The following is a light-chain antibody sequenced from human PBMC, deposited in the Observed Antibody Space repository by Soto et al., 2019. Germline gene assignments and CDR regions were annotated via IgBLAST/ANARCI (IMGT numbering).Light chain of an antibody. Sequence: EIVMTKSPATLYASPEEIATLSCSASQSVSTNLAWYQQKPGQPPRLLIYGASTRATGIPARFSGSESGTEFTRTISSLESEDFAVDYCQQYNDWPPYTFGPGTKLEIK. V-gene: IGKV3-15*01. CDR2: GAS. CDR3: QQYNDWPPYT. CDR1: QSVSTN. J-gene: IGKJ2*01.